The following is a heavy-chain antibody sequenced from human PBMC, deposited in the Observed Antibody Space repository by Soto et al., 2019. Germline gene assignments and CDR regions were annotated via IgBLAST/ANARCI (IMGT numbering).Heavy chain of an antibody. D-gene: IGHD3-10*01. CDR2: ISGSGGST. CDR1: GFTFSSYA. CDR3: ARGSTDSYPGSRIFDF. Sequence: GGSLRLSCAASGFTFSSYAMSWVRQAPGKGLEWVSAISGSGGSTYYADSVKGRFTISRDNSKNTLYLQMNSLRAEDTAVYYCARGSTDSYPGSRIFDFWGRGTLVTVSS. V-gene: IGHV3-23*01. J-gene: IGHJ4*02.